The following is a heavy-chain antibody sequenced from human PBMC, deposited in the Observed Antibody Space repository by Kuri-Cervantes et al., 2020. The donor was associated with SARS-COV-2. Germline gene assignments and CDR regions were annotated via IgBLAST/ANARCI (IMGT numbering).Heavy chain of an antibody. D-gene: IGHD1-14*01. CDR1: GFTFDDYA. V-gene: IGHV3-9*01. J-gene: IGHJ6*03. CDR2: ISWNSGSI. Sequence: SLKISCAASGFTFDDYAMHWVRQAPGKGLEWVSGISWNSGSIGYADSVKGRFTISRDNAKNSLYLQMDSLRAEDTAVYYRARPGPLLHTYYYYYMDVWGKATTTVSS. CDR3: ARPGPLLHTYYYYYMDV.